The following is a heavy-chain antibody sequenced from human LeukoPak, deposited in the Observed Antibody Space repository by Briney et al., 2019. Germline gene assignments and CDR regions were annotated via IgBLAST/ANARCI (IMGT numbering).Heavy chain of an antibody. CDR1: GFTFNSYG. J-gene: IGHJ4*02. D-gene: IGHD3/OR15-3a*01. CDR2: IWYDGSNK. V-gene: IGHV3-33*01. Sequence: GGSLRLSCAASGFTFNSYGIHWVRQAPGKGLGWVAFIWYDGSNKYYADSVKGRFTISRDNSKNTLYLQMNSLRAEDTAVYYCARARTRRGFDYWGQGTLVTVSS. CDR3: ARARTRRGFDY.